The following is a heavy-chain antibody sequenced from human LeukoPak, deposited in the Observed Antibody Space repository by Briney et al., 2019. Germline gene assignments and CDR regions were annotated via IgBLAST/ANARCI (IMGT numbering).Heavy chain of an antibody. D-gene: IGHD3-9*01. CDR1: GYTFTSYD. CDR3: ARGGLYYDILTGYYTI. CDR2: MNPNSGNT. J-gene: IGHJ3*02. V-gene: IGHV1-8*01. Sequence: ASVKVSCKASGYTFTSYDINWMRQATGQGLEWMGWMNPNSGNTGYAQKFQGRVTMTRNTSISTAYMELSSLRSEDTAVYYCARGGLYYDILTGYYTIWGQGTMVTVSS.